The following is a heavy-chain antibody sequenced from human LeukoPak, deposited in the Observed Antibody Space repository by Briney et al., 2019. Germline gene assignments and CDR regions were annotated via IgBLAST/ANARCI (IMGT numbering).Heavy chain of an antibody. CDR3: ARGPDRRYFDL. V-gene: IGHV3-21*01. CDR1: GFTFSSYS. Sequence: GGSLRLSCAASGFTFSSYSMNWVRQAPGKGLEWVSSISSSSTYIYYADSVKGRFTISRDNAKNSLYLQMNSLRAEDTAVYYCARGPDRRYFDLWGRGTRVTVSS. CDR2: ISSSSTYI. J-gene: IGHJ2*01. D-gene: IGHD3-22*01.